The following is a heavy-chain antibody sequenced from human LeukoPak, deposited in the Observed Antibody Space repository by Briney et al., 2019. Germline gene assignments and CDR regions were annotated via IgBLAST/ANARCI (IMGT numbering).Heavy chain of an antibody. D-gene: IGHD3-10*01. J-gene: IGHJ6*03. V-gene: IGHV3-53*01. CDR2: IYKNAIT. CDR1: GFTVSSNY. Sequence: GGSLRLSCAASGFTVSSNYMTWVRQAPGKGLEWVSVIYKNAITYYADTVKGRFTISRDNSKNTLYLQMSSLRADDTAVYYCARSLRVRGVPDYMDVWGKGTTVTIS. CDR3: ARSLRVRGVPDYMDV.